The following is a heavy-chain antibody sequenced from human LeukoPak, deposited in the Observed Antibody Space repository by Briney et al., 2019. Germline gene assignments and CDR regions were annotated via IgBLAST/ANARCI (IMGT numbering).Heavy chain of an antibody. J-gene: IGHJ3*02. CDR2: IRQDGSEK. CDR3: ARWGSELPDDAFDI. CDR1: GFTFSSYA. V-gene: IGHV3-7*01. Sequence: GGSLRLSCAASGFTFSSYAMHWVRQAPGKGLEWVANIRQDGSEKHYLDSVKGRITISRDNAKNSLYLQMNSLRVEDTAVYYCARWGSELPDDAFDIWGQGTMVTVSS. D-gene: IGHD6-25*01.